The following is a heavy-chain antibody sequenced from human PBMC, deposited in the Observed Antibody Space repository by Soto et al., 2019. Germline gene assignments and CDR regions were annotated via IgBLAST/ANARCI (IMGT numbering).Heavy chain of an antibody. Sequence: PWGSLRRSCAASGFTFSSYGMHWVRQAPGNGLEWVAVISDDGSYKDYSDSAKGRFTVSRDNSKSTLYLQMNSLRTEDTAVYYCAKAVEKAFDIWGQGVMVTVSS. CDR1: GFTFSSYG. J-gene: IGHJ3*02. CDR3: AKAVEKAFDI. V-gene: IGHV3-30*18. D-gene: IGHD2-2*01. CDR2: ISDDGSYK.